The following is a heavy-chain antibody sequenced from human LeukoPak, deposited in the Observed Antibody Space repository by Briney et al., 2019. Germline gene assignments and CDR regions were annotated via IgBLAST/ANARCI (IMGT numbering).Heavy chain of an antibody. J-gene: IGHJ5*02. CDR2: IYYSGST. CDR1: GGSISSYY. Sequence: SETLSLTCTVSGGSISSYYWSWIRQPPGKGLEWIGYIYYSGSTNYNPSLKSRVTISVDTSKNQFSLKLSSVTAADTAVYYCARDSNSSSWPNWFDPWGQGTLVTVSS. CDR3: ARDSNSSSWPNWFDP. V-gene: IGHV4-59*01. D-gene: IGHD6-13*01.